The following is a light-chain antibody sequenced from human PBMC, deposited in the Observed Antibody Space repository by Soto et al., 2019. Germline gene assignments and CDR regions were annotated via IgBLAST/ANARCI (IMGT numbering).Light chain of an antibody. J-gene: IGKJ2*01. CDR1: QSMLYSSNNKNY. CDR3: QQFLGTPQT. V-gene: IGKV4-1*01. Sequence: DIVMTPSPNSLAVSLRESATINCKSSQSMLYSSNNKNYLAWYQQKPGQPPKLLIYWASTRDSGVPERFSGSESGTDFPLTIESLQAEDVAVYYCQQFLGTPQTFGQGTKL. CDR2: WAS.